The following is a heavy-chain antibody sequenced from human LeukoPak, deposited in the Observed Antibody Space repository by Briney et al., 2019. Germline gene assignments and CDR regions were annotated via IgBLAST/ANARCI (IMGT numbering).Heavy chain of an antibody. D-gene: IGHD6-13*01. CDR2: MNPNSGNT. V-gene: IGHV1-8*01. CDR1: GYTFTSYD. Sequence: ASVKVSCKASGYTFTSYDINWVRQATGQGLEWMGWMNPNSGNTGYAQKFQGRVTMTRDMSTSTVYMELSSLTSEDTAVFYCARYGFSTVWQGGWHAFDIWGQGTVVTVSS. CDR3: ARYGFSTVWQGGWHAFDI. J-gene: IGHJ3*02.